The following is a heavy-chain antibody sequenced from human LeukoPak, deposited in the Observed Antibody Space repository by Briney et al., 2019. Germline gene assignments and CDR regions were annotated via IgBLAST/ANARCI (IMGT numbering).Heavy chain of an antibody. V-gene: IGHV3-23*01. CDR1: GFTFSNYA. D-gene: IGHD2-21*01. Sequence: GGSLRLSCVASGFTFSNYAMSWVRQAPGRGLEWIAALNGGRTFFQDSVRGRCTISRDNSKSTLYLQLNSLTGDDTAVYYRVKVVPTYGYFDYWGRGTLVTVSS. CDR3: VKVVPTYGYFDY. CDR2: LNGGRT. J-gene: IGHJ4*02.